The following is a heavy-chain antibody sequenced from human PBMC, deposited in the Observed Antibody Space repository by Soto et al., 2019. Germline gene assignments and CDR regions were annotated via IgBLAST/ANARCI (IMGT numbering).Heavy chain of an antibody. CDR3: ASDMSTT. CDR1: GYTFTSHD. CDR2: MNPNSGHT. Sequence: QVQLVQSGAEVKKPGASVKVSCKASGYTFTSHDINWMRQATGQGLEWMGWMNPNSGHTNYAQKFQGRVTMTRDTYISTASMELTSLRSEDTAIYYCASDMSTTWGQGTLVTVSS. D-gene: IGHD2-2*01. V-gene: IGHV1-8*01. J-gene: IGHJ5*02.